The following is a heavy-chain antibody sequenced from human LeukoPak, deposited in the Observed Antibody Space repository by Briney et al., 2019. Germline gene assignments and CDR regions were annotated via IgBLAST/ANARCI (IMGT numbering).Heavy chain of an antibody. V-gene: IGHV4-61*02. Sequence: SETLSLSCTVSGGSISSGSYYWSWIRQSAGKGLEWIGRVYSGGGTNYNPSLKSRVTISVDTSKNQFSLNLTSVTAADTAVYYCARAIYDFWSGYYSDYWGQGTLVTVSS. J-gene: IGHJ4*02. D-gene: IGHD3-3*01. CDR2: VYSGGGT. CDR1: GGSISSGSYY. CDR3: ARAIYDFWSGYYSDY.